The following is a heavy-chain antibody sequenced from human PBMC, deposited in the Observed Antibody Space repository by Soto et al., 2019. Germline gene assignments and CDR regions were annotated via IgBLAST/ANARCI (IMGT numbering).Heavy chain of an antibody. D-gene: IGHD2-15*01. CDR3: ARVLGYWSGGSSYQGPSFDV. CDR1: GLTVSSSA. J-gene: IGHJ4*02. Sequence: GCLSLSGAASGLTVSSSAVPLVRQAPGMGLEWVAVISYDGSNKYYADSAKGQFTISRDNSKNTLYLQMNSLTAEDTAVYYCARVLGYWSGGSSYQGPSFDVWGQGTLVTASS. V-gene: IGHV3-30*07. CDR2: ISYDGSNK.